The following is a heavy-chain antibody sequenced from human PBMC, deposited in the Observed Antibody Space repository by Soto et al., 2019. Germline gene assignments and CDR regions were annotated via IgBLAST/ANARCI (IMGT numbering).Heavy chain of an antibody. CDR2: ISDDGSNK. CDR3: AKETVESYFDY. D-gene: IGHD3-3*01. V-gene: IGHV3-30*18. J-gene: IGHJ4*02. Sequence: QVQLVESGGGVVQPGRSLRLSCAASGFTFSIYGMHWVRQAPGKGLEWVAVISDDGSNKYYADSVKGRFTISRDNSKNTLYLQMNSLRGEDTAVYYCAKETVESYFDYWGQGTLVTVSS. CDR1: GFTFSIYG.